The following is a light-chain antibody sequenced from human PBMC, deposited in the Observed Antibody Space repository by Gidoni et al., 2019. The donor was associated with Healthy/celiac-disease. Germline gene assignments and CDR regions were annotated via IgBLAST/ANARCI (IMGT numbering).Light chain of an antibody. J-gene: IGKJ1*01. V-gene: IGKV3-20*01. CDR2: GAS. CDR1: QSVSSSY. Sequence: EIVLTQSPGTLSLSPGESATLSCRASQSVSSSYLAWYQQKPGQAPRLLIYGASSRATGIPDRFSGSGSGTDFTLTISRLEPEDFAVYYGQQYGSSWTFGQGTKVEIK. CDR3: QQYGSSWT.